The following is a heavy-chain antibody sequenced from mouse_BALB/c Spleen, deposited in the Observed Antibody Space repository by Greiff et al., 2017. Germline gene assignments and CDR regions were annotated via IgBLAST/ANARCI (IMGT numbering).Heavy chain of an antibody. CDR2: ISSGSSTI. J-gene: IGHJ3*01. CDR1: GFTFSSFG. Sequence: EVQLVESGGGLVQPGGSRKLSCAASGFTFSSFGMHWVRQAPEKGLEWVAYISSGSSTIYYADTVKGRFTISRDNPKNTLFLQMTSLRSEDTAMYYCARHSPQAWFAYWGQGTLVTVSA. CDR3: ARHSPQAWFAY. V-gene: IGHV5-17*02.